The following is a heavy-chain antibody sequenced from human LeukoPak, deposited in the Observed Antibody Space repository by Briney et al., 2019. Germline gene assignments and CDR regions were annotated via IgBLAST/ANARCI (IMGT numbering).Heavy chain of an antibody. D-gene: IGHD5-18*01. CDR3: VSPRGFSYGYFDY. J-gene: IGHJ4*02. V-gene: IGHV4-39*01. Sequence: SETLSLTCTVSGGSISSSSAYWGWIRQPPGKGLEWIGSIYYSKNTYYNPSLKSRVTISADTSKNQFSLTLGSVSATDTAVYYCVSPRGFSYGYFDYWVQGTLVTVSS. CDR2: IYYSKNT. CDR1: GGSISSSSAY.